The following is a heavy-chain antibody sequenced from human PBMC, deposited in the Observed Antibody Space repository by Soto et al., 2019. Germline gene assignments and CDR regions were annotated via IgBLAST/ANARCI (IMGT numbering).Heavy chain of an antibody. D-gene: IGHD4-17*01. V-gene: IGHV1-69*05. CDR3: ARWGTVTYYYYYGMDV. CDR1: GGTFSSYA. CDR2: IIPIFGTA. J-gene: IGHJ6*02. Sequence: QVQLVQSGAEVKKPGSSVKVSCKASGGTFSSYAISWVRQAPGQGLEWMGGIIPIFGTANYAQKFQGRVTITXXEXTXXAYMELSSLRSEDTAVYYCARWGTVTYYYYYGMDVWGQGTTVTVSS.